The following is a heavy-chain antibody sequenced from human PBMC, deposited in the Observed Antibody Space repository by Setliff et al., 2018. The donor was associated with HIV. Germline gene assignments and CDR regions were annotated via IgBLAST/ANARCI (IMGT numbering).Heavy chain of an antibody. CDR3: ARTLFPSSSLFSN. Sequence: SVKVSCKASGGTFSSYAISWVRQAPGQGLEWMGGIIPIFGTANYAQKFQGRVTITADKSTSTAYMELRLRSEDTAVYYCARTLFPSSSLFSNWGQGTLVTVSS. D-gene: IGHD6-13*01. J-gene: IGHJ4*02. V-gene: IGHV1-69*06. CDR1: GGTFSSYA. CDR2: IIPIFGTA.